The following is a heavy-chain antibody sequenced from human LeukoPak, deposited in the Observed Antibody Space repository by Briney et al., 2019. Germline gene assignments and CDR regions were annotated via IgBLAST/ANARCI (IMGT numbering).Heavy chain of an antibody. CDR2: IYTSGST. J-gene: IGHJ5*02. Sequence: PSETLSLTCTVSGGSISSYYWSWIRQPAGKGLEWIGRIYTSGSTNYNPSLKGRVTISVDRSKNQFSLKLSSVTAADTAVYYCAGGDCSSTSCFNWFVPWGQGTLVTVSS. V-gene: IGHV4-4*07. D-gene: IGHD2-2*01. CDR3: AGGDCSSTSCFNWFVP. CDR1: GGSISSYY.